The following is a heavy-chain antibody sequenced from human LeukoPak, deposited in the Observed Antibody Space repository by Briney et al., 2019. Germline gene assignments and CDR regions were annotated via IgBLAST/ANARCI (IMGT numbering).Heavy chain of an antibody. J-gene: IGHJ3*02. V-gene: IGHV3-33*06. CDR3: AEELRSDFWSGYYFRGVDAFDI. D-gene: IGHD3-3*01. CDR1: GFTFSSYG. Sequence: PGGSLRLSCAASGFTFSSYGMHWVRQAPGKGLEWVAVIWYDGSNKYYADSVKGRFTISRDNSKNTLYLQMNSLRAEDTAVYYCAEELRSDFWSGYYFRGVDAFDIWGQGTMVTVSS. CDR2: IWYDGSNK.